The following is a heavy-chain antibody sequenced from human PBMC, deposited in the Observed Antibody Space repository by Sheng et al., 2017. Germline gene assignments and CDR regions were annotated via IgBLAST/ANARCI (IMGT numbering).Heavy chain of an antibody. Sequence: EVQLVESGGGLVQPGGSLRLSCAASGFTVSSNYMSWVRQAPGKGLEWVSVIYSGGSTYYADSVKGRFTISRHNSKNTLYLQMNSLRAEDTAVYYCARERDSGYDLWYMDVWGKGTTVTVSS. CDR2: IYSGGST. CDR3: ARERDSGYDLWYMDV. D-gene: IGHD5-12*01. CDR1: GFTVSSNY. V-gene: IGHV3-53*04. J-gene: IGHJ6*03.